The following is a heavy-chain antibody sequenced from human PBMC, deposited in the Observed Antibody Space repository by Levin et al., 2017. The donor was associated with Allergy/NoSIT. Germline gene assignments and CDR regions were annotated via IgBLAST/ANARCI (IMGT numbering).Heavy chain of an antibody. CDR1: GFTFSSYG. D-gene: IGHD1-14*01. CDR2: ISYDGSNK. Sequence: GGSLRLSCAASGFTFSSYGMHWVRQAPGKGLEWVAVISYDGSNKYYADSVKGRFTISRDNSKNTLYLQMNSLRAEDTAVYYCAKTGPGRYGMDVWGQGTTVTVSS. V-gene: IGHV3-30*18. J-gene: IGHJ6*02. CDR3: AKTGPGRYGMDV.